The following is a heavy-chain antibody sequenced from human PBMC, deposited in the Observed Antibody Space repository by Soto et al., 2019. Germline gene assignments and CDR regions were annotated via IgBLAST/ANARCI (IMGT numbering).Heavy chain of an antibody. CDR3: ARHSLALRKNNWFDP. J-gene: IGHJ5*02. CDR2: IFYLGSS. D-gene: IGHD3-3*02. Sequence: SETLSLTCTVSVDSIISSDFYWGWVRQPPGKGLEWIGSIFYLGSSYYNPSLKSRVTMSVDTSKNQFSLRLRSVTAADTALYFCARHSLALRKNNWFDPWGQGIMVTAPQ. CDR1: VDSIISSDFY. V-gene: IGHV4-39*01.